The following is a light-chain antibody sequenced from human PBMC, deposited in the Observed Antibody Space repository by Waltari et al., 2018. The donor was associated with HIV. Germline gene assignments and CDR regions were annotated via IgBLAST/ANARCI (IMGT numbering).Light chain of an antibody. CDR1: QSVSSSY. CDR2: GAS. J-gene: IGKJ1*01. Sequence: EIVLTQSPCTLSLSPGERATLSCRASQSVSSSYLAWYQQKPGQAPRLLNYGASSRATGIPYRVSGSGSGTDCTLTISRLEPEDFAVYYCQQYGSSPPWTFGQGTKVEIK. CDR3: QQYGSSPPWT. V-gene: IGKV3-20*01.